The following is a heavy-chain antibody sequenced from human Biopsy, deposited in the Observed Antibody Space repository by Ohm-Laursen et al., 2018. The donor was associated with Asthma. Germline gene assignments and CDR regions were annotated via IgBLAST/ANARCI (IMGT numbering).Heavy chain of an antibody. CDR1: GGSIGAGDYY. CDR3: ARASLAARANWFDP. Sequence: SQTLSLTCSVSGGSIGAGDYYWSWIRQPPGKGLEWIGYIYYSGSTSHNPSLTSRLTISVDTSKNQFSLKLTSVTAADTAVYYCARASLAARANWFDPWGQGTQVTVSS. CDR2: IYYSGST. J-gene: IGHJ5*02. D-gene: IGHD6-6*01. V-gene: IGHV4-30-4*01.